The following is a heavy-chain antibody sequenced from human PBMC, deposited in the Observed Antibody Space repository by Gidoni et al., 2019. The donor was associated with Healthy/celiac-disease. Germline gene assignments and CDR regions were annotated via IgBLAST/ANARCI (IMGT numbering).Heavy chain of an antibody. Sequence: QLQLQESGPGLVKPSETLSLTCTVSGGSISSSSYCWGWIRQPPGKGLGWIGSIYYSGSTNYNPSLKSRVTISVDTSKNQFSLKLSSVTAADTAVYYCAGLEDSGSYYSAYWGIDYWGKGTLVTVSS. V-gene: IGHV4-39*01. CDR3: AGLEDSGSYYSAYWGIDY. CDR1: GGSISSSSYC. CDR2: IYYSGST. J-gene: IGHJ4*02. D-gene: IGHD1-26*01.